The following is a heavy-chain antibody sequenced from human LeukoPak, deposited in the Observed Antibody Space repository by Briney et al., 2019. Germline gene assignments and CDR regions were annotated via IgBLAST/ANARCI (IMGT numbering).Heavy chain of an antibody. Sequence: GGSLRLSCAASGFTFTNYAVSWVRQAPGKGLEWVSLISASGGSAYYADSVKGRFTISRDNSKNTLYLQMNSLRAEDTAVYFCAKLDYYDTHWGQGTLVTVSS. CDR3: AKLDYYDTH. J-gene: IGHJ4*02. D-gene: IGHD3-22*01. CDR1: GFTFTNYA. V-gene: IGHV3-23*01. CDR2: ISASGGSA.